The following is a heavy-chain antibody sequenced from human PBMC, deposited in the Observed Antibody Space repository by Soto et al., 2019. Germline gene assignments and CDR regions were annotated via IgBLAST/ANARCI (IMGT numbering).Heavy chain of an antibody. CDR2: MNPNTGNT. CDR1: GYTFTGYD. D-gene: IGHD4-17*01. Sequence: GASVKVSCKTSGYTFTGYDLNWVRQATGQGLEWMGWMNPNTGNTGYAQKFQGRVTMTRNTSTRTAYMELSSLRSEDTAVYFCARGKTTLTDFDYWGQGTLVTVSS. J-gene: IGHJ4*02. V-gene: IGHV1-8*01. CDR3: ARGKTTLTDFDY.